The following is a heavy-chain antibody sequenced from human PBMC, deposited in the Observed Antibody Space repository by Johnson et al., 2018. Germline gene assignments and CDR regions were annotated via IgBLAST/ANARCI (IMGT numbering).Heavy chain of an antibody. D-gene: IGHD2-2*01. CDR3: ARDREHTLVEPPTVSFQKPHYYYYYYIDV. Sequence: QVQLQESGPGLVKPSQTLSLTCTVSGGSISSGSQYWSWIRQPAGKGLEWIGRIHSSGNTKYNPSLDSRVTISVDTSRNRFSLKLSSVTAADTAVYYCARDREHTLVEPPTVSFQKPHYYYYYYIDVWGKGTTVTVSS. V-gene: IGHV4-61*02. J-gene: IGHJ6*03. CDR1: GGSISSGSQY. CDR2: IHSSGNT.